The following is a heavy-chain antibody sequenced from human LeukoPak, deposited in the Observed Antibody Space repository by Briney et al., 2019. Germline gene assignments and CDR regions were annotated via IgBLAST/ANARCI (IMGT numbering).Heavy chain of an antibody. D-gene: IGHD6-19*01. Sequence: ASVKVSCKASGYTFTSYGISWVRQATGQGLEWMGWMNPKSGYTGSAQKFQGRVTMTRDTSISTAYMELSSLRTEDTAVYYCMRVAGSADYWGQGTLVTVSS. V-gene: IGHV1-8*02. J-gene: IGHJ4*02. CDR1: GYTFTSYG. CDR2: MNPKSGYT. CDR3: MRVAGSADY.